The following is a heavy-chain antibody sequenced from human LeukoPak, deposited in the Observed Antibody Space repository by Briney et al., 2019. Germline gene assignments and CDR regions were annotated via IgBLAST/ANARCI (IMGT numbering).Heavy chain of an antibody. CDR2: IWYDGSNK. Sequence: GGSLRLSCAASGFTFNRYGMHWVRQAPGKGLEWVAVIWYDGSNKYYADSVKGRFTISRDNSRNTLYLQMNSLRAEGKAVYYCAKSGREAVAAPWKYYYYYMDVWGKGTTVTVSS. J-gene: IGHJ6*03. CDR1: GFTFNRYG. CDR3: AKSGREAVAAPWKYYYYYMDV. V-gene: IGHV3-33*06. D-gene: IGHD6-19*01.